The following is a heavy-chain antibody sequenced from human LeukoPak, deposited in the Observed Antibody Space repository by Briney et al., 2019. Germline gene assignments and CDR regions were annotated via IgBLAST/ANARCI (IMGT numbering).Heavy chain of an antibody. J-gene: IGHJ4*02. Sequence: GGSLRLSCAASGFTFSSYAMHWVRQAAGKGLEWVGVISYDGNNKYCADSVKGRFIISRDNSKNTLYLQMNSLRAEDTAVYYCARNELTGDLVGFDYWGQGTLVTVSS. V-gene: IGHV3-30-3*01. D-gene: IGHD7-27*01. CDR1: GFTFSSYA. CDR3: ARNELTGDLVGFDY. CDR2: ISYDGNNK.